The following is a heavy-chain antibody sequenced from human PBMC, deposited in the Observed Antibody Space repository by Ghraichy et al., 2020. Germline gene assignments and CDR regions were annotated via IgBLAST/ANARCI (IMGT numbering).Heavy chain of an antibody. CDR1: GFSFSSYS. Sequence: GGSLRLSCAASGFSFSSYSMNWVRQAPGKGLEWVASISSDNFYKYHADSVKGRFSISRENSRNTLYLHMTSLRAEDTALYYCARDSFQGNGCYWYGKDVWGPGTAVTV. CDR2: ISSDNFYK. V-gene: IGHV3-21*01. CDR3: ARDSFQGNGCYWYGKDV. J-gene: IGHJ6*02. D-gene: IGHD6-19*01.